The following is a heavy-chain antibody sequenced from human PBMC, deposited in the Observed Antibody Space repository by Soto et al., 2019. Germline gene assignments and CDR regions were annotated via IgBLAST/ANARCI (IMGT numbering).Heavy chain of an antibody. CDR1: GYTFTSYG. V-gene: IGHV1-18*01. D-gene: IGHD2-2*01. Sequence: QVQLVQSGAEVKKPGASVKVSCKASGYTFTSYGISWVRQAPGQGLEWMGWISAYNGNTNYAQKLQGRVTMTTDTSTSTAYMELRSLRSADTAVYYCARGPHCSSTSCYAAYYYYYMDVWGKGTTVTVSS. CDR2: ISAYNGNT. CDR3: ARGPHCSSTSCYAAYYYYYMDV. J-gene: IGHJ6*03.